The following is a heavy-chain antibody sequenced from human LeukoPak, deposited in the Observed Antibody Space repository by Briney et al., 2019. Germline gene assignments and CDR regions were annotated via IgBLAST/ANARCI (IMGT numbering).Heavy chain of an antibody. D-gene: IGHD4-17*01. V-gene: IGHV3-23*01. J-gene: IGHJ4*02. CDR1: GFTFNSYA. CDR2: ISSSGGST. CDR3: AESPMTRVTTGGFDF. Sequence: GGSLRLSCAASGFTFNSYAMSWVRQAPGKGLEWVSSISSSGGSTYYVDPVKGRFTISRDNSKNTLYLQMNSLRAEDTAVYYCAESPMTRVTTGGFDFWGQGTLVTVSS.